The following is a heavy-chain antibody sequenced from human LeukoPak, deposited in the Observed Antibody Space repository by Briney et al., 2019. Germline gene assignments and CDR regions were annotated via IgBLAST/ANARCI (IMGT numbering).Heavy chain of an antibody. J-gene: IGHJ6*03. CDR1: GGSISSGDYY. D-gene: IGHD3-10*01. Sequence: PSETLSLTCVVSGGSISSGDYYWNWIRQPAGKGLQWIGRIYTSGTSNYNPSLESRVTISVDTSQNQFSLKLSSVTAADTAVYYCARDGVTMVRGVKVLDYYYYYMDVWGKGTTVTISS. V-gene: IGHV4-61*02. CDR3: ARDGVTMVRGVKVLDYYYYYMDV. CDR2: IYTSGTS.